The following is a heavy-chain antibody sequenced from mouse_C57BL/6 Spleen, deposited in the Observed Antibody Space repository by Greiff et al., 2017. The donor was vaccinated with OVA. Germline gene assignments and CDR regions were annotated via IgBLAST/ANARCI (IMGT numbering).Heavy chain of an antibody. CDR2: IYPGDGDT. J-gene: IGHJ3*01. CDR3: ARGDYDYDEVAY. CDR1: GYAFSSYW. Sequence: QVQLQQSGAELVKPGASVKISCKASGYAFSSYWMNWVKQRPGKGLEWIGQIYPGDGDTNYNGKFKGKATLTADKSSSTAYMQLSSLTSEDSAVYFCARGDYDYDEVAYWGQGTLVTVSA. D-gene: IGHD2-4*01. V-gene: IGHV1-80*01.